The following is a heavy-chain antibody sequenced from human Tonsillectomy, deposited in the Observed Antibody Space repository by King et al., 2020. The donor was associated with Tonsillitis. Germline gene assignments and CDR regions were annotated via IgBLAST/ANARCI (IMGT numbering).Heavy chain of an antibody. J-gene: IGHJ5*02. Sequence: VQLVESGGGLVQPGGSLRLSCAASGFTFKNYAMTWVRQAPGKGLEWVSAISGSGETTHYADSVKGRFTISRDNSKNTLYLQMNSLRAEDTAVYFCAKGAFSSGWYPLNWLDPWGQGTLVTVSS. CDR3: AKGAFSSGWYPLNWLDP. CDR2: ISGSGETT. D-gene: IGHD6-19*01. CDR1: GFTFKNYA. V-gene: IGHV3-23*04.